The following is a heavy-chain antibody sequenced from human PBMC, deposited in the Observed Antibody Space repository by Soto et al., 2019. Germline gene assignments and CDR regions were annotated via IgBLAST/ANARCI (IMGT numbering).Heavy chain of an antibody. CDR2: IYYSGST. Sequence: ASETLSLTCTVSGGSISSSSYYWGWIRQPPGKGLEWIGSIYYSGSTYYNPSLKSRATISVDTSKNQFSLKLSSVTAADTAVYYCARARWSGYDHATTGYYYYMDVWGKGTTVTVSS. CDR3: ARARWSGYDHATTGYYYYMDV. D-gene: IGHD5-12*01. J-gene: IGHJ6*03. V-gene: IGHV4-39*07. CDR1: GGSISSSSYY.